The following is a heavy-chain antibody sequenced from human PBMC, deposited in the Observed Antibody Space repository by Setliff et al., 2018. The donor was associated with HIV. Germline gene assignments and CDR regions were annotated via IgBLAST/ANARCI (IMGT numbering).Heavy chain of an antibody. CDR3: AKGADDFPESLNDY. V-gene: IGHV3-30*02. D-gene: IGHD3-3*01. Sequence: GGSLRLSCAASGFTFSSYGMHWVRQAPGKGLEWVAVIWYDGSNKFYADSVKGRFTISRDKSKNTLYLQMNSLRAEDTAVYYCAKGADDFPESLNDYWGQGTLVTVSS. J-gene: IGHJ4*02. CDR2: IWYDGSNK. CDR1: GFTFSSYG.